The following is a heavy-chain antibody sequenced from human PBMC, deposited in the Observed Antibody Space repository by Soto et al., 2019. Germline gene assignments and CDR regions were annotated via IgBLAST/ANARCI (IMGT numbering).Heavy chain of an antibody. Sequence: QVQLQESGPGLVKPSQTLSLTCTVSGGSISSGGYYWTWIRQHPGKGLAWIGHNYYSGITYYNPSLKSRVNISLDTSKNQFSLKLSSVAAADTAVYYCARGSSIAGLYYGMDVWGQGTTVTVSS. CDR2: NYYSGIT. CDR3: ARGSSIAGLYYGMDV. V-gene: IGHV4-31*03. CDR1: GGSISSGGYY. D-gene: IGHD6-6*01. J-gene: IGHJ6*02.